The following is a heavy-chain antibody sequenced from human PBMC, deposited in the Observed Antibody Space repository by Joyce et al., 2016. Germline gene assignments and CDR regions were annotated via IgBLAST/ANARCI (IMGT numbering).Heavy chain of an antibody. D-gene: IGHD6-6*01. V-gene: IGHV3-23*01. Sequence: EVQLLESGGALVQPGGSLILSCAASGFTFTNYAMSWVRQAPGRGLEWVSSISRSGGTTHYADSVKGRFTISRDNSKNTLNLQVNSLRAEDTAIYYCAKGPRIAARPNYYYYGMDVWGQGTTVTVSS. CDR3: AKGPRIAARPNYYYYGMDV. CDR2: ISRSGGTT. J-gene: IGHJ6*02. CDR1: GFTFTNYA.